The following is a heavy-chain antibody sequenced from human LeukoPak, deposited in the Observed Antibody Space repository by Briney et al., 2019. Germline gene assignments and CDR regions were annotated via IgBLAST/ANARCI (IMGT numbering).Heavy chain of an antibody. CDR2: ISSRGSSI. D-gene: IGHD5-24*01. CDR1: GFTFSSYE. V-gene: IGHV3-48*03. Sequence: GGSLRLSCGASGFTFSSYEMSWVRQAPGKGLEWVSSISSRGSSIYADSVKGRFTTSRDNAKNSLYLQMNSLRVEDTAVYYCARVFEGEMATMSDWGQGTLVIVSS. CDR3: ARVFEGEMATMSD. J-gene: IGHJ4*02.